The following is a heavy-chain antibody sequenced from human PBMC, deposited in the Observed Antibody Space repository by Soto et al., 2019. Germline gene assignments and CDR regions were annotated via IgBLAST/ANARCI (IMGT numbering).Heavy chain of an antibody. D-gene: IGHD6-19*01. CDR1: GFTFSSYW. Sequence: GGSLRLSCAASGFTFSSYWMHWVRQAPGKGLVWVSRINSDGSSTSYADSVKGRFTISRDNSKNTLYLQMNSLRAEDTAVYYCAKDMSSDWYGRFEYWGQGTLVTVSS. J-gene: IGHJ4*02. CDR3: AKDMSSDWYGRFEY. CDR2: INSDGSST. V-gene: IGHV3-74*01.